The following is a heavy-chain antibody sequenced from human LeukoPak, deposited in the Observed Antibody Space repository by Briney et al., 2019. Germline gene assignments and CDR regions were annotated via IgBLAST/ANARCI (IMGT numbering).Heavy chain of an antibody. CDR3: ERADSSSWYRAFDI. J-gene: IGHJ3*02. D-gene: IGHD6-13*01. CDR2: INPNSGGT. CDR1: GYTFTGYY. V-gene: IGHV1-2*02. Sequence: ASVKVSCKASGYTFTGYYMHWVRQAPGQALEWMGWINPNSGGTNYAQKFQGRVTMTRDTSISTAYMELSRLRSDDTAVYYCERADSSSWYRAFDIWGQGTMVTVSS.